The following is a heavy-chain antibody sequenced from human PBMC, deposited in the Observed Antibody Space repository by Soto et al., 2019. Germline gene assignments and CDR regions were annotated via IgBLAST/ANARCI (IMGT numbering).Heavy chain of an antibody. CDR2: INHSGST. D-gene: IGHD6-13*01. V-gene: IGHV4-34*01. CDR3: AREDGAAAGTGY. Sequence: QVQLQQWGAGLLKPSETLSLTCAVYGGSFSGYYWSWIRQPPGKGLEWIGEINHSGSTNYNPSLKSRVTISVDTSKNQFSLKLSSVTAADTAVYSCAREDGAAAGTGYWGQGTLVTVSS. CDR1: GGSFSGYY. J-gene: IGHJ4*02.